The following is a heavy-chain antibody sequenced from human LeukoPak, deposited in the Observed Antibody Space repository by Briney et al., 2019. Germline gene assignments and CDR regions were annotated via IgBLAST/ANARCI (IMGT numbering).Heavy chain of an antibody. CDR3: ARGQQWLADFDY. D-gene: IGHD6-19*01. J-gene: IGHJ4*02. CDR1: GYTFTSYD. CDR2: MNPNNGGT. V-gene: IGHV1-8*01. Sequence: GASVKVSCKASGYTFTSYDINWVRQATGQGLEWMGWMNPNNGGTSFAQKFQGRVTMTRDTSISTAYVELSRLRSDDTAVYYCARGQQWLADFDYWGQGTLVTVSS.